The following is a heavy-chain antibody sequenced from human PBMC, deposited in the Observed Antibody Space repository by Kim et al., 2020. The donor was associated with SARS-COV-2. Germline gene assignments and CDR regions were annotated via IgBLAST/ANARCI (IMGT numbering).Heavy chain of an antibody. D-gene: IGHD3-10*01. CDR2: IYSGGTT. Sequence: GGSLRLSCAASGLSVTTNYMSWVRQAPGKGLEWVSVIYSGGTTYYADSVKGRFTTSRDNYKNTLYLQMNSLRAEDTATYYCVRDGWGVRGLFGMEDWGQG. V-gene: IGHV3-66*01. CDR3: VRDGWGVRGLFGMED. CDR1: GLSVTTNY. J-gene: IGHJ6*01.